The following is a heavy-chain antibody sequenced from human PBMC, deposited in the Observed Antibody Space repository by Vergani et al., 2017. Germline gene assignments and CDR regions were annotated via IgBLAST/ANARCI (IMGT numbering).Heavy chain of an antibody. J-gene: IGHJ4*02. CDR3: ARDGTYYYGSGSFYLFDY. V-gene: IGHV1-18*04. CDR2: IRADTGDT. CDR1: GDTFFNYG. D-gene: IGHD3-10*01. Sequence: QVQLVQSGPEVKRPGASVKVSCKTSGDTFFNYGVNWIRRAPGQGFEWLGWIRADTGDTKYSERLQDRVTLTTDSSTNTAYMELRSPKSDDTAVYYCARDGTYYYGSGSFYLFDYWGQGTLVTVSS.